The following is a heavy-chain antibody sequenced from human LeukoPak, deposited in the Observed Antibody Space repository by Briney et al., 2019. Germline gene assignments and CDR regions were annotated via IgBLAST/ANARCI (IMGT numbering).Heavy chain of an antibody. J-gene: IGHJ4*02. CDR3: ARGIYDYVWGSYRALDY. D-gene: IGHD3-16*02. CDR1: GFTFSSYA. Sequence: GGSLRLSCAASGFTFSSYAMHWARQAPGKGLEWVAVISYDGSNKYYADSVKGRFTISRDNSKNTLYLQMNSLRAEDTAVYYCARGIYDYVWGSYRALDYWGQGTLVTVSS. V-gene: IGHV3-30-3*01. CDR2: ISYDGSNK.